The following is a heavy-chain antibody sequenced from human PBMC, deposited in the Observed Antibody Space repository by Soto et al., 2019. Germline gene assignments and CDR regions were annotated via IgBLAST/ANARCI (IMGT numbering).Heavy chain of an antibody. CDR1: GFTFSSYG. V-gene: IGHV3-33*01. J-gene: IGHJ6*01. D-gene: IGHD3-3*01. CDR2: IWYDGSNK. Sequence: QVQLVESGGGVVQPGRSLRLSCAASGFTFSSYGMHWVRQAPGKGLEWVAVIWYDGSNKYYADSVKGRFTISRDNSKNTMYLQMNSLRAEDTAVYYCARDLGLLSLGYDYYGMDVWGQGTTVTVSS. CDR3: ARDLGLLSLGYDYYGMDV.